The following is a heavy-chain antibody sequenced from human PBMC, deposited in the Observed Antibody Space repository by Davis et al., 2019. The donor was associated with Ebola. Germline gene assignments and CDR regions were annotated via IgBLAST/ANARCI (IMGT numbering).Heavy chain of an antibody. CDR3: ARLSGSYYTGGVDY. V-gene: IGHV5-51*01. D-gene: IGHD1-26*01. CDR2: IFPGDSDT. CDR1: GYGFADYW. J-gene: IGHJ4*02. Sequence: GESLKISCKGSGYGFADYWIAWVRQMPGKGLEWMGVIFPGDSDTRYSPSFEGLITISADKSISTAYLQWSSLKASDTAMYYCARLSGSYYTGGVDYWGQGTLVTVSS.